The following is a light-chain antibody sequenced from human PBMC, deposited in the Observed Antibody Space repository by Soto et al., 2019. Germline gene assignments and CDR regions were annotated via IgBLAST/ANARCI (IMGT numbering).Light chain of an antibody. CDR2: GAS. V-gene: IGKV3-20*01. CDR3: QQYGSSPRT. Sequence: EIVLTQSPGTLSLSPRERATLSCRASQSVSSSYLAWYQQKPGQAPRLLIYGASSRATGIPARFSGSGSGTDFTLTISRLEPEDFAVYYCQQYGSSPRTFGQGTKVEIK. J-gene: IGKJ1*01. CDR1: QSVSSSY.